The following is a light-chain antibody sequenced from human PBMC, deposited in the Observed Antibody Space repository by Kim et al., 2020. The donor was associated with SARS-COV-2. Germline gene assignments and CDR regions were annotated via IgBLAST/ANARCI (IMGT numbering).Light chain of an antibody. CDR1: SSNVGGYNY. Sequence: PGQCVTISCTGTSSNVGGYNYVSWYQQHPGKAPKLIIYDVSKRPSGVPDRFSGSKSGNTASLTISGLQAEDEADYYCCSYAGYSYVFRIGTKVTVL. J-gene: IGLJ1*01. CDR3: CSYAGYSYV. V-gene: IGLV2-11*03. CDR2: DVS.